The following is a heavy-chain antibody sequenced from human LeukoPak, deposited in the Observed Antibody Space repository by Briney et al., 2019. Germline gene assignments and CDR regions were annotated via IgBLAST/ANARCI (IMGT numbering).Heavy chain of an antibody. CDR1: GYTFTSCD. J-gene: IGHJ5*02. D-gene: IGHD6-19*01. CDR3: ARMTVSGRDNWFDP. Sequence: ASVKVSCKTSGYTFTSCDINWVRQATGQGLEWMGWLNPNSGNTGYAQKFQGRVTITRNTSINTAYMELSSLRSEDTAVYYCARMTVSGRDNWFDPWGQGTLVTVSS. V-gene: IGHV1-8*03. CDR2: LNPNSGNT.